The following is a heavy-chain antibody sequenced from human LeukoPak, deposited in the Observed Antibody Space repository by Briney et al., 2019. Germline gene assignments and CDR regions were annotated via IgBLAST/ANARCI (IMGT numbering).Heavy chain of an antibody. J-gene: IGHJ4*02. CDR3: ARDPVVFEPVGDGYQAALDY. CDR1: GYTFTSYG. V-gene: IGHV1-18*01. D-gene: IGHD5-24*01. Sequence: ASVKVSCKASGYTFTSYGISWVRQAPGQGLEWMGWTSAYNGNTNYAQKLQGRVTMTTDTSTSTAYMELRSLRSDDTAVYYCARDPVVFEPVGDGYQAALDYWGQGTLVTVSS. CDR2: TSAYNGNT.